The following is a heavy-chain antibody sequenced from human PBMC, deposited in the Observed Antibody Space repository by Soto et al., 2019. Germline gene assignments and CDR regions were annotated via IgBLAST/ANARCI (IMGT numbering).Heavy chain of an antibody. D-gene: IGHD1-26*01. CDR3: ARGLVVATTAFDC. V-gene: IGHV3-53*02. CDR2: IYSPGST. Sequence: EVQVVETGGGLIQSGGSLRLSCAASGFTVSSSYMSWVRQSPGKGLEWASTIYSPGSTYYADSVKGRFTISRDNSKNTLYLQMNSLRAEDPAVYYCARGLVVATTAFDCWGQGTLVTVSS. CDR1: GFTVSSSY. J-gene: IGHJ4*02.